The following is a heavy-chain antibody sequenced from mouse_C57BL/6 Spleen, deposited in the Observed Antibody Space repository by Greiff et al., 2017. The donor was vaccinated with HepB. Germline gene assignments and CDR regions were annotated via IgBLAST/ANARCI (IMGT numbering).Heavy chain of an antibody. Sequence: EVQLQQSGPELVKPGASVKIPCKASGYTFTDYNMDWVKQSHGKSLEWIGDINPDNGGTIYNQKFKGKATLTVDKSSSTAYMELRSLTSEDTAVYYCARREDGYYLYYFDYWGQGTTLTVSS. J-gene: IGHJ2*01. V-gene: IGHV1-18*01. CDR1: GYTFTDYN. CDR3: ARREDGYYLYYFDY. D-gene: IGHD2-3*01. CDR2: INPDNGGT.